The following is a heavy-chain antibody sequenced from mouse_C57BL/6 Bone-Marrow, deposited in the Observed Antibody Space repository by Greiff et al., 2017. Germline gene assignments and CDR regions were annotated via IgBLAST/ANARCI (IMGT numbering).Heavy chain of an antibody. CDR1: GFTFSDYG. J-gene: IGHJ4*01. CDR3: AGTEEDAMDY. Sequence: EVQRVESGGGLVKPGGSLKLSCAASGFTFSDYGMHWVRQAPEKGLEWVAYISSGSSTIYYADTVKGRFTISRDNAKNTLFLQMTSLRSEDTAMYYCAGTEEDAMDYWGQGTSVTVSA. CDR2: ISSGSSTI. V-gene: IGHV5-17*01.